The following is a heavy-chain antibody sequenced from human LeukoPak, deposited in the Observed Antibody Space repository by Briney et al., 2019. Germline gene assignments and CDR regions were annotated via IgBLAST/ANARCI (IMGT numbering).Heavy chain of an antibody. J-gene: IGHJ4*02. CDR2: ISGFNT. CDR1: GFAFSNYA. D-gene: IGHD3-10*02. V-gene: IGHV3-23*01. CDR3: AKDVCSSPRCLLYFDS. Sequence: GGSLRLSCTTSGFAFSNYAMNWVRQAPGKGPEWVSGISGFNTYYADSVKGRFTIFRDNSKNVLYLQMDRLRAEDTAVYSCAKDVCSSPRCLLYFDSWGQGTLVTVSS.